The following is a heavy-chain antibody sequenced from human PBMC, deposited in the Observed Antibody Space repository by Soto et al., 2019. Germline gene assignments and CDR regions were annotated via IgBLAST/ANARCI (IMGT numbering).Heavy chain of an antibody. D-gene: IGHD4-17*01. CDR2: IIPILGIA. CDR1: GGTFSSYT. Sequence: QVQLVQSGAEVKKPGSSVKVSCKASGGTFSSYTISWVRQAPGQGLEWMGRIIPILGIANYAQKFQGRVTITADNAASTALMELRSLRSEDTAVYYCASPSPRRWLRFLFGHWGQGTLVSVSA. V-gene: IGHV1-69*02. J-gene: IGHJ5*02. CDR3: ASPSPRRWLRFLFGH.